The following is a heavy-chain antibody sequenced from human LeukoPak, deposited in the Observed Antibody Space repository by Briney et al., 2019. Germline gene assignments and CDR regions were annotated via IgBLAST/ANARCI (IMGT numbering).Heavy chain of an antibody. D-gene: IGHD6-6*01. Sequence: SGGSLRLSCAASGFTFDDYAMHWVRQARGKGLEWVSGISWNSGRTDYADSVKGRFTISRDNAENSLYLQMNSLRPDDSALYYCVKAIKYSGTFSFDYWGQGTLVTVSS. J-gene: IGHJ4*02. CDR3: VKAIKYSGTFSFDY. CDR2: ISWNSGRT. CDR1: GFTFDDYA. V-gene: IGHV3-9*01.